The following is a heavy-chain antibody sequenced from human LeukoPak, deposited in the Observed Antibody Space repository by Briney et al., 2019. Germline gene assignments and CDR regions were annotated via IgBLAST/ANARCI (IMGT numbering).Heavy chain of an antibody. J-gene: IGHJ5*02. CDR3: ARDAPAGGQTYNWFDP. V-gene: IGHV4-59*01. CDR2: IYYSGST. D-gene: IGHD3-16*01. Sequence: SETLSLTCTVSGGSISSYYWSWIRQPPGKGLEWIGYIYYSGSTNYNPSLKSRVTISVDTSKNQFSLRLSSVTAADTAVYYCARDAPAGGQTYNWFDPWGQGTLVTVSS. CDR1: GGSISSYY.